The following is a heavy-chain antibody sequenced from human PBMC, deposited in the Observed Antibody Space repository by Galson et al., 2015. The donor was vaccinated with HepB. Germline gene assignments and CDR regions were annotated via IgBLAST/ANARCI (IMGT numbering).Heavy chain of an antibody. D-gene: IGHD2-15*01. Sequence: SLRLSCAASGFTFDNYAMTWVRQAPGKGLEWVAAISISGANTYYADSVKGRFTISRDNSKHTVDLQMNSLRGEDTAVYYCAKDGAGTLGYCDGGTCYVLRFWGQGALVTVSS. CDR3: AKDGAGTLGYCDGGTCYVLRF. J-gene: IGHJ4*02. V-gene: IGHV3-23*01. CDR1: GFTFDNYA. CDR2: ISISGANT.